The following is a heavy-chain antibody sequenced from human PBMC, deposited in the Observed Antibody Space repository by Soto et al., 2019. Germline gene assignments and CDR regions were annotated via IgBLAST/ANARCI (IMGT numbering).Heavy chain of an antibody. V-gene: IGHV3-30*18. J-gene: IGHJ6*02. CDR2: ISYDGSNK. D-gene: IGHD2-2*01. CDR3: AKAPPHQRPYYYYGMDV. Sequence: QVQLVESGGGVVQPGRSLRLSCAASGFTFSSYGMHWVRQAPGKGLEWVAVISYDGSNKYYEDSVKGRFTISRDNSKNTLYLQMNSLRAEDTAVYYCAKAPPHQRPYYYYGMDVWGQGTTVTVSS. CDR1: GFTFSSYG.